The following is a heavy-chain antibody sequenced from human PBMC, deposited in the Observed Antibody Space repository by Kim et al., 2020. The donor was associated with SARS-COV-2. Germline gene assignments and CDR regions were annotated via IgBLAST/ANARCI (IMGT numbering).Heavy chain of an antibody. CDR2: INHSGST. V-gene: IGHV4-34*01. CDR3: ARGRWELEDGFDY. Sequence: SETLSLTCAVYGGSFSGYYWSWIRQPPGKGLEWIGEINHSGSTNYNPSLKSRVTISVDTSKNQFSLKLSSVTAADTAVYYCARGRWELEDGFDYWGQGTLVTVSS. CDR1: GGSFSGYY. D-gene: IGHD1-26*01. J-gene: IGHJ4*02.